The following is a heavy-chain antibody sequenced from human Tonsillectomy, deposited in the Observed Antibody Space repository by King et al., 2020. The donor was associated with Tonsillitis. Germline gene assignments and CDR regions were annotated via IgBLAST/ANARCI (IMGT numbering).Heavy chain of an antibody. CDR1: GFTFGKYG. CDR3: AKCGIGLSGWYFDL. Sequence: VQLVESGGGVVQPGTSLRLSCAASGFTFGKYGLHWVSQAPGKGLEWVALKAYDARYENYAESVKGRFTIPRDNSKNTLYRNMNSLRVEDTAVYHCAKCGIGLSGWYFDLWGRGTLVTVSS. V-gene: IGHV3-30*18. CDR2: KAYDARYE. J-gene: IGHJ2*01. D-gene: IGHD2-15*01.